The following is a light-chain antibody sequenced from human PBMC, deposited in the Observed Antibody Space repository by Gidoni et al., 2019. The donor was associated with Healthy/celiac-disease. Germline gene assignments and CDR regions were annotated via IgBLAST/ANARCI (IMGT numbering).Light chain of an antibody. CDR3: QQYNTYPIT. CDR2: KAS. Sequence: DIQMTQSPSTLSASIGDRVTITCRASQSISYWLAWYQQKPGKAPKLLIYKASTLESGVSSRFSGSGSGTEFTLTISSLQPDDFATYYSQQYNTYPITFGGGTKVEIK. CDR1: QSISYW. J-gene: IGKJ4*01. V-gene: IGKV1-5*03.